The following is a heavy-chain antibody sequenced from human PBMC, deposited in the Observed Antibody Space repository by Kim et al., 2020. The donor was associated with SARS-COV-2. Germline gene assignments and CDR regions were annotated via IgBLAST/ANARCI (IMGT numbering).Heavy chain of an antibody. J-gene: IGHJ5*02. V-gene: IGHV1-69*01. D-gene: IGHD3-10*01. Sequence: KLQSRVTINADESTSTAYMELSSLRSEDTAVYYCARDSDGVVRETNWFDPWGQGTLVTVSS. CDR3: ARDSDGVVRETNWFDP.